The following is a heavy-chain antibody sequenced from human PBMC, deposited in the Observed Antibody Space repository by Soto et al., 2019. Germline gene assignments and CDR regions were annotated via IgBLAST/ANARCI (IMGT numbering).Heavy chain of an antibody. Sequence: ASVKVSCKASGYTFTGYYMHWVRQAPGQGLEWMGWINPNSGGTNYAQKFQGRVTMTRDTSISTAYMELSRLRSDDTAVYYCARAKWFGGRCMDVWAQGTTVTVSS. CDR2: INPNSGGT. CDR1: GYTFTGYY. D-gene: IGHD3-22*01. V-gene: IGHV1-2*02. J-gene: IGHJ6*02. CDR3: ARAKWFGGRCMDV.